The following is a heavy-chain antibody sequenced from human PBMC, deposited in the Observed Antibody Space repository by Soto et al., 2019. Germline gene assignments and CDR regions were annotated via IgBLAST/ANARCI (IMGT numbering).Heavy chain of an antibody. D-gene: IGHD6-6*01. CDR3: AREVSSSPWPHNWFDP. Sequence: PGGSLRLSCAASGFTFSSYAMHWVRQAPGKGLEWVAVISYDGSNKYYADSVKGRFTISRDNAKNTLYLQMNSLRAEDTAVYYCAREVSSSPWPHNWFDPWGQGTLVTVSS. CDR1: GFTFSSYA. CDR2: ISYDGSNK. V-gene: IGHV3-30-3*01. J-gene: IGHJ5*02.